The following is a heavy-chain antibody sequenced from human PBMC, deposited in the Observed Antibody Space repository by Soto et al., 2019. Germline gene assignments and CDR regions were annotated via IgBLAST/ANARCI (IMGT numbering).Heavy chain of an antibody. V-gene: IGHV4-59*08. J-gene: IGHJ2*01. CDR3: ARSLSGTDRSVWYDWYFDL. Sequence: QVQLQESGPGLVKPSETLSLTCTVSGGSISTYYWNWIRQPPGKGLEWIGYVYYSGSTQFNPSLKSRVTISVDTSKHHFSLKLNFVTAADTAVYYCARSLSGTDRSVWYDWYFDLWGRGTLVTVSS. CDR1: GGSISTYY. CDR2: VYYSGST. D-gene: IGHD6-19*01.